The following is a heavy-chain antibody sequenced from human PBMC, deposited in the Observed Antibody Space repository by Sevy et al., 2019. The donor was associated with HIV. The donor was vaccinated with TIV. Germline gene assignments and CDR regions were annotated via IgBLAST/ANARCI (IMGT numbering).Heavy chain of an antibody. CDR3: ARAPQDIVVYWFDP. CDR1: GGSISSGGYY. CDR2: IYYSGST. D-gene: IGHD2-15*01. V-gene: IGHV4-31*03. J-gene: IGHJ5*02. Sequence: SETLSLTCTVSGGSISSGGYYWSWIRQHPGKGLEWIGYIYYSGSTYYNPSLKSRVTISVDTSKNQFSLKLSSVTVADTAVYYCARAPQDIVVYWFDPWGQGTLVTVSS.